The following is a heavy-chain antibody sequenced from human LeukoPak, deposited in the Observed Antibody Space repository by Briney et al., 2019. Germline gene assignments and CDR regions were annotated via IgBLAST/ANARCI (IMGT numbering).Heavy chain of an antibody. CDR2: ISSSSSYI. V-gene: IGHV3-21*01. J-gene: IGHJ4*02. CDR3: AREIDGNPVY. Sequence: GGSLRLSCADSGFTFSSYSMNCVRQAPGKGLEWVSSISSSSSYIYYADSVKGRFTISRDNAKNSLYLQMNSLRAEDTAVYYCAREIDGNPVYWGQGTLVTVSS. D-gene: IGHD4-23*01. CDR1: GFTFSSYS.